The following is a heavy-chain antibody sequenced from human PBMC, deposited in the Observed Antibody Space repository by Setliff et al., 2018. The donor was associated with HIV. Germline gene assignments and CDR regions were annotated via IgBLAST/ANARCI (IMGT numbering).Heavy chain of an antibody. CDR1: GGSISSGGYY. D-gene: IGHD3-22*01. V-gene: IGHV4-31*03. CDR2: IYYNGHT. Sequence: SETLSLTCSVSGGSISSGGYYWSWIRHHPGKGLEWIGHIYYNGHTYYNPSLRSRVTISLHTSQNQLSLNLRSVTAADTAVYYCARDPHYHDRSGYYTWFYFDFWGQGRLVTVSS. J-gene: IGHJ4*02. CDR3: ARDPHYHDRSGYYTWFYFDF.